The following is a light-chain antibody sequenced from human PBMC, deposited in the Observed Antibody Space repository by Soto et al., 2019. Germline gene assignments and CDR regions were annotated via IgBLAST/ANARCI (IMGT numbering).Light chain of an antibody. V-gene: IGKV3-15*01. Sequence: EVVLTQYTGTLSLSPGERDTLSCRASQSVSSNLAWYQQKPGQAPRLLIYGASTRATGIPARFSGSGSGTEFTLTITSLQSEDFAVYYCQQYKKWPWTFGQGTKVDI. CDR3: QQYKKWPWT. CDR1: QSVSSN. CDR2: GAS. J-gene: IGKJ1*01.